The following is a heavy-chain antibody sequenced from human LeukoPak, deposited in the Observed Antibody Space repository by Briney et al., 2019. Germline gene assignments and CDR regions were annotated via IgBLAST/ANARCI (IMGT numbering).Heavy chain of an antibody. Sequence: PSETLSLTCTVSGGSISSSSYYWGWIRQPPGKGLEWIGSIYYSGNTYYNPSLKSRVTISVDTSKNQFSLKLSSVTAADTAVYCARGRLAGDDYHYMDVWGKGATVTVSS. D-gene: IGHD6-19*01. J-gene: IGHJ6*03. V-gene: IGHV4-39*03. CDR1: GGSISSSSYY. CDR3: ARGRLAGDDYHYMDV. CDR2: IYYSGNT.